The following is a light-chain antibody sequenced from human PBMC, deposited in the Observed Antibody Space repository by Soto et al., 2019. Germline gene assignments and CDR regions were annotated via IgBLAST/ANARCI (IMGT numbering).Light chain of an antibody. CDR1: SSDVGAYNF. CDR2: EVT. V-gene: IGLV2-14*01. J-gene: IGLJ1*01. Sequence: QSALTQPASVSGSPGQSITISCTGSSSDVGAYNFVSWYQHHPGKAPKLILYEVTTHPSGVSSRFSGPKSGNTASLTISGLQADGEANYYCSSYTSSNTPYVFGTGTKVTVL. CDR3: SSYTSSNTPYV.